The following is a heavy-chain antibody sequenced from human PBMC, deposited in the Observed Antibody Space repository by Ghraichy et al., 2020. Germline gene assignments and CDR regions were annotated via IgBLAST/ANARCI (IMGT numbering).Heavy chain of an antibody. CDR1: GFTFSSYW. CDR2: IKQDGSEK. V-gene: IGHV3-7*01. Sequence: GGSLRLSCAASGFTFSSYWMSWVRQAPGKGLEWVANIKQDGSEKYYVDSVKGRFTISRDNAKNSLYLQMNSLRAEDTAVYYCARDYNMVYSSSWYPPNYYGMDVWVQETTVTVSS. CDR3: ARDYNMVYSSSWYPPNYYGMDV. D-gene: IGHD6-13*01. J-gene: IGHJ6*02.